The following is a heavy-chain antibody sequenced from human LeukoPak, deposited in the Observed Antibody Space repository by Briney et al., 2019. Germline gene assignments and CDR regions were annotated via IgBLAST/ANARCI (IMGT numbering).Heavy chain of an antibody. CDR2: IYHSGST. CDR1: GGSISSGGYY. J-gene: IGHJ4*02. V-gene: IGHV4-30-2*01. D-gene: IGHD6-19*01. Sequence: KPPQTLSLTCTVSGGSISSGGYYWSWIRQPPGKGLEWIGYIYHSGSTYYNASLKSRVTMSVDTSNNQFSLKLSSVTAADTAIYYCARHFSVAGTDTFDCWGQGTLVTVSS. CDR3: ARHFSVAGTDTFDC.